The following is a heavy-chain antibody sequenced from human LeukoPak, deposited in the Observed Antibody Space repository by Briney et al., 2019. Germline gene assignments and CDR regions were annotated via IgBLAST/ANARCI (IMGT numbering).Heavy chain of an antibody. J-gene: IGHJ4*02. CDR1: GGSISSYY. CDR2: IYYSGST. V-gene: IGHV4-59*01. D-gene: IGHD6-19*01. CDR3: ASTPSSGWYLMSVY. Sequence: KPSETLSLTRTVSGGSISSYYWSWIRQPPGKGLEWIGYIYYSGSTNYNPSLKSRVTISVDTSKNQFSLKLSSVTAADTAVYYCASTPSSGWYLMSVYWGQGTLVTVSS.